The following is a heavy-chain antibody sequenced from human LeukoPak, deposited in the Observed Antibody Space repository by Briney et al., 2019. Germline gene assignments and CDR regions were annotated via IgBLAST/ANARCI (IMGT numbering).Heavy chain of an antibody. CDR3: ARASAVAVTEYFQH. V-gene: IGHV3-48*03. CDR2: ISSSGSTI. Sequence: GGSLRLSCAASGFTFSSYEMNWVRQAPGKGLEWVSYISSSGSTIYYADSVKGRFTISRDNAKNSLYLQMNSLGAEDTAVYYCARASAVAVTEYFQHWGQGTLVTVSS. J-gene: IGHJ1*01. D-gene: IGHD6-19*01. CDR1: GFTFSSYE.